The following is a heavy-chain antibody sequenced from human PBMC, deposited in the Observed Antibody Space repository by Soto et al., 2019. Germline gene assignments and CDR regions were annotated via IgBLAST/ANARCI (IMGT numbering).Heavy chain of an antibody. V-gene: IGHV1-69*13. D-gene: IGHD3-3*01. Sequence: GASVKVSCKASGGTFSSYAISWVRQAPGQGLEWMGGIIPIFGTANYAQKFQGRVTITADESTSTAYMELSSLRSEDTAVYYCARDGHSRYYDFWGGQRSPVWGYGMDVWGRGTTVTVSS. J-gene: IGHJ6*02. CDR3: ARDGHSRYYDFWGGQRSPVWGYGMDV. CDR1: GGTFSSYA. CDR2: IIPIFGTA.